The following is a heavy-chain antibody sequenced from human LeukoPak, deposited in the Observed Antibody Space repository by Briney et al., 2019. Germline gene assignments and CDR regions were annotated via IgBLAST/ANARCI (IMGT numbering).Heavy chain of an antibody. J-gene: IGHJ4*02. V-gene: IGHV3-7*01. Sequence: GGSLRLSCAASGFTFNRDWMNWVRQAPGKGLEWVANIKQDGSVKNYVDSVKGRFTICRDNAKNSLYLQMNSLRVEDTAVYYCASGPDYGYCHFWGQGTLVTVSS. CDR3: ASGPDYGYCHF. CDR2: IKQDGSVK. D-gene: IGHD5-18*01. CDR1: GFTFNRDW.